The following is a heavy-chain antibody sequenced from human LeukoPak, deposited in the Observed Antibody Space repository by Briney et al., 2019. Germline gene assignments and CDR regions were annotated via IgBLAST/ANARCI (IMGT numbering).Heavy chain of an antibody. J-gene: IGHJ5*02. CDR2: ISYDGINE. CDR1: GFTFSTYT. Sequence: PGGSLRLSCAASGFTFSTYTIHWVRQAPGKGVEWVAVISYDGINEFYADSVRGRFTISRDNSKNTLYLQMNSLGADDTAVYYCARELTIGWYDNWGQGTLVTVSS. V-gene: IGHV3-30-3*01. CDR3: ARELTIGWYDN.